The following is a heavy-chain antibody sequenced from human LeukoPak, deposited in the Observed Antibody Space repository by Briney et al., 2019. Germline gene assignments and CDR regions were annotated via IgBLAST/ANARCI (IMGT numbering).Heavy chain of an antibody. CDR3: ARWYCTNGVCRDY. J-gene: IGHJ4*02. CDR2: IIPIFGTA. Sequence: GASVKVSCKASGGTFSSYAISWVRQAPGQGLEWMGGIIPIFGTANYAQKFQGRVTITADESTNTAYMELSSLRSEDTAVYYCARWYCTNGVCRDYWGQGTLVNVSS. CDR1: GGTFSSYA. V-gene: IGHV1-69*13. D-gene: IGHD2-8*01.